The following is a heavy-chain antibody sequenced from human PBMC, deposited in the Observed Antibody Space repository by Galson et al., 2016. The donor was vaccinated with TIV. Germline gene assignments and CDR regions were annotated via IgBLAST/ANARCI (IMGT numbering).Heavy chain of an antibody. CDR3: ATVRACGGDCYYSDY. V-gene: IGHV1-46*01. J-gene: IGHJ4*02. CDR1: GDIFSYHY. D-gene: IGHD2-21*02. CDR2: INPNGGGT. Sequence: SVKVSCKASGDIFSYHYMNWVRQAPGQGLEWMGLINPNGGGTSYAQKLQGRVTMTKDTSTSTLYVELNSLRSEDTAVYYCATVRACGGDCYYSDYWGQGTLVTVSS.